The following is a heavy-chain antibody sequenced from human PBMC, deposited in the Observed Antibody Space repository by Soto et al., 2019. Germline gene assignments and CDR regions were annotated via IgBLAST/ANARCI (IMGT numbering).Heavy chain of an antibody. D-gene: IGHD3-10*01. Sequence: SETLSLTCTVSGGSVISGSYYWILIRQPPGKGLEWIGYIYYSGSTNYNPSLKSRVTISVDTSKNQFSLKLSSVTAADTAVYYCARASYYYGSGQTDVWGQGTTVTVSS. V-gene: IGHV4-61*01. CDR1: GGSVISGSYY. CDR3: ARASYYYGSGQTDV. CDR2: IYYSGST. J-gene: IGHJ6*02.